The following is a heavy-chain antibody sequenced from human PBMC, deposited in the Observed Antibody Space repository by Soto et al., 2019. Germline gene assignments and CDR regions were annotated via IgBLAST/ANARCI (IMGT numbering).Heavy chain of an antibody. J-gene: IGHJ4*02. CDR2: IRSKAYGGTT. Sequence: GGSLRLSCTASGFTFGDYAMSWFRQAPGKGLEWVGFIRSKAYGGTTEYAASVKGRFTISRDDSKSIAYLQMNSLKTEDTAVYYCTIYCSSTSCYARTAGRFGELSYWGQGTLVTVSS. D-gene: IGHD2-2*01. V-gene: IGHV3-49*03. CDR1: GFTFGDYA. CDR3: TIYCSSTSCYARTAGRFGELSY.